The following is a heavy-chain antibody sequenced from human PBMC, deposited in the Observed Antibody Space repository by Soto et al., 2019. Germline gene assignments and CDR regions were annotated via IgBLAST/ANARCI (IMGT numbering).Heavy chain of an antibody. CDR1: GGSIRSYY. V-gene: IGHV4-59*12. D-gene: IGHD5-12*01. J-gene: IGHJ2*01. CDR3: ARGYSGYDFIWYFDL. Sequence: QVQLQESGPGLVKPSETLSLTCTVSGGSIRSYYWSWIRQPPGKGLEWIGYTHYSGSTNYNSSLKSRVTISVDTSKNQFSLRLSSVTAADTAVYYCARGYSGYDFIWYFDLWGRGTLVTVSS. CDR2: THYSGST.